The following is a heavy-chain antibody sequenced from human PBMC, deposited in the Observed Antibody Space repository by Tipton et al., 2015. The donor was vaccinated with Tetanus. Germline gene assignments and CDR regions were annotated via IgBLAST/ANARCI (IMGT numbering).Heavy chain of an antibody. Sequence: TLSLTCAVYGGSFSGYYWSWIRQPPGKGLEWIGEINHSGSTNYNPSLNSRVTISVDTSKNQFSLKLSSVTAADTAVYYCSRGDFWSGYFPYWGQGTLVTVSS. CDR2: INHSGST. CDR1: GGSFSGYY. D-gene: IGHD3-3*01. CDR3: SRGDFWSGYFPY. J-gene: IGHJ4*02. V-gene: IGHV4-34*01.